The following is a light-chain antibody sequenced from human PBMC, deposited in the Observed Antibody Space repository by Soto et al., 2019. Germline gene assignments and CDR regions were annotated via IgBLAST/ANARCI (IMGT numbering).Light chain of an antibody. CDR3: SSYTSSSTPFV. V-gene: IGLV2-14*01. J-gene: IGLJ1*01. Sequence: QSALTQPASVSGSPGQSITISCTGTSSDVGGYNYVSWYQQHPGKAPKLMIYEVSNRPSGVSNRFSGSNSGNTASLTISGLQDEDEADYYCSSYTSSSTPFVFGTGTKVTVL. CDR1: SSDVGGYNY. CDR2: EVS.